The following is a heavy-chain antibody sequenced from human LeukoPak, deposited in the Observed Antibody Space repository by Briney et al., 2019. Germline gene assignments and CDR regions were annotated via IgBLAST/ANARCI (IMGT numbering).Heavy chain of an antibody. D-gene: IGHD3-10*01. CDR1: GFTFSSYE. J-gene: IGHJ4*02. Sequence: GSLRLSCAVSGFTFSSYEMNWVRQAPGKGLEWVSYISSSGYPIYYADSVKGRFTISRDNAKHSLYLQMNSLRAEDTAVYYCARGSLRLRAYYFDYWGQGTLVTVSS. CDR3: ARGSLRLRAYYFDY. V-gene: IGHV3-48*03. CDR2: ISSSGYPI.